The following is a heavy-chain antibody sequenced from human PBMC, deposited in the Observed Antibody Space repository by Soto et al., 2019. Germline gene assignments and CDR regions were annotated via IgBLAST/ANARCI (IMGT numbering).Heavy chain of an antibody. V-gene: IGHV6-1*01. D-gene: IGHD1-7*01. J-gene: IGHJ5*02. Sequence: SQTLSLTCAISGDSVPSNSASWNWIRQSPSRGLEWLGRTYYRSKWYNDYAVSVKSRITINPDTSKNQFSLQLNSVTPEDTAVYYCARWQNWNFSHGSYNWFDPWGQGTLVTVSS. CDR2: TYYRSKWYN. CDR3: ARWQNWNFSHGSYNWFDP. CDR1: GDSVPSNSAS.